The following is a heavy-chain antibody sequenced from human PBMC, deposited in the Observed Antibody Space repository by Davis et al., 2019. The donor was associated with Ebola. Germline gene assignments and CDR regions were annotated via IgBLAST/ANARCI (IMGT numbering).Heavy chain of an antibody. CDR1: GGSISSSSYY. D-gene: IGHD5-24*01. V-gene: IGHV4-39*07. J-gene: IGHJ6*02. CDR3: ARWGGVATIEDYYYYGMDV. CDR2: IYYSGST. Sequence: SETLSLTCTVSGGSISSSSYYWGWIRQPPGKGLEWIGSIYYSGSTNYNPSLKSRVTISVDTSKNQFSLKLSSVTAADTAVYYCARWGGVATIEDYYYYGMDVWGQGTTVTVSS.